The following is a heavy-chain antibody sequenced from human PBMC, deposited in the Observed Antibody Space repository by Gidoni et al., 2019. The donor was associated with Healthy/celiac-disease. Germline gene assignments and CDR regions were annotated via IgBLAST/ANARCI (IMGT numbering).Heavy chain of an antibody. V-gene: IGHV3-53*01. J-gene: IGHJ3*02. CDR3: ARFSDNKRAFDI. CDR2: IYSGVST. CDR1: VFTVSSNY. D-gene: IGHD1-20*01. Sequence: EVQLVEPGGGLIQPGGSLRLSCSASVFTVSSNYMSWVRQAPGKGLEWVSVIYSGVSTYYADSVKGRFTITRDNSKNTLYLQMNSLRAEDTAVYYCARFSDNKRAFDIWGQGTMVTVFS.